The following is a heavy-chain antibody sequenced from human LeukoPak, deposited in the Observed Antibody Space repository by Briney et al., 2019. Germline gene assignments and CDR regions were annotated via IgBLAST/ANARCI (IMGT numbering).Heavy chain of an antibody. D-gene: IGHD1-7*01. Sequence: SETLSLTCTVSGGSISSSSYYWGWIRQPPGKGLELIGSIYYSGSTYYNPSLKSRVTISVDTSKNQFSLKLSSVTAADTAVYYCARVPYNWNYGWFDPWGQGTLVTVSS. CDR3: ARVPYNWNYGWFDP. J-gene: IGHJ5*02. CDR1: GGSISSSSYY. CDR2: IYYSGST. V-gene: IGHV4-39*01.